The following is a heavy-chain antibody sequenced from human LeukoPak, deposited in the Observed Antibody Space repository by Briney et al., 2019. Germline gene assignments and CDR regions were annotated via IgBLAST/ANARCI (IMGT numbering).Heavy chain of an antibody. CDR3: ATASQNYFDTDY. CDR1: GYTFTGYY. D-gene: IGHD3-22*01. V-gene: IGHV1-2*06. CDR2: INPNSGGT. J-gene: IGHJ4*02. Sequence: ASVKVSCKASGYTFTGYYMHWVRQAPGQGLEWMGRINPNSGGTNYAQKFQDRVTMTRDTSISTAYMELSRLRSDDTAVYYCATASQNYFDTDYWGQGTLVTVSS.